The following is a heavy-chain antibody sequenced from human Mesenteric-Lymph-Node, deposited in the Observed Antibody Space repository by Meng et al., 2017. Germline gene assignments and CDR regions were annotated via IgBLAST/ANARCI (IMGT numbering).Heavy chain of an antibody. V-gene: IGHV3-9*01. CDR1: GFTFDDYA. Sequence: SLRLSCEASGFTFDDYAMYWVRQVPGKGLEWVSGISWNSVRIGYAESVKGRFTIARDNAKNTLYLQMNSLRADDTAVYYCARDRPGGTVGAADYWGQGTQVTVSS. CDR3: ARDRPGGTVGAADY. D-gene: IGHD1-26*01. J-gene: IGHJ4*02. CDR2: ISWNSVRI.